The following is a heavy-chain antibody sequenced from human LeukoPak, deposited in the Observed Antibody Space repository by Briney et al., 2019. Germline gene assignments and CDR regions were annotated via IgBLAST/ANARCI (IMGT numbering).Heavy chain of an antibody. CDR2: ISGSGGST. CDR3: ARAHDIVVVVTATLFDY. V-gene: IGHV3-23*01. Sequence: WGSLRLSCAASGFTFSSYAMSWVRQAPGKGLEWVSAISGSGGSTYYADSVKGRFTISRDNSKNTLYLQMNSLRTEDTAVYYCARAHDIVVVVTATLFDYWGQGTLVTVSS. J-gene: IGHJ4*02. D-gene: IGHD2-15*01. CDR1: GFTFSSYA.